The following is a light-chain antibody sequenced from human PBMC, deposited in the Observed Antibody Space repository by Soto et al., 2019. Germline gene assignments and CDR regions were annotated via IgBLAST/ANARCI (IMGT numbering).Light chain of an antibody. J-gene: IGKJ5*01. V-gene: IGKV3-20*01. Sequence: ENVLTQSPGTLSLSPGEGATLSCRASQSVNSNYLAWYQQKPGQAPRLLIYGASSRATSIPDRFSGSGSGTDFTLTISRLEPEDFAVYYCQQYGSSPSITFGQGTRLEIK. CDR3: QQYGSSPSIT. CDR1: QSVNSNY. CDR2: GAS.